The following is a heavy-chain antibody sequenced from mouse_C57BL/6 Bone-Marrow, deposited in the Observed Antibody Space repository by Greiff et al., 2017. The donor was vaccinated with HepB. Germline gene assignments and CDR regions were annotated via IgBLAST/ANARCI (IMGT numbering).Heavy chain of an antibody. CDR3: ARWDYGSSYWYFDV. Sequence: QVQLQPPGAELVKPGASVKLSCKASGYTFTSYWMHWVKQRPGQGLEWIGMIHPNSGSTNYNEKFKSKATLTVDKSSSTAYMQLSSMTSEDSAVYDCARWDYGSSYWYFDVWGTGTTVTVSS. CDR2: IHPNSGST. CDR1: GYTFTSYW. J-gene: IGHJ1*03. V-gene: IGHV1-64*01. D-gene: IGHD1-1*01.